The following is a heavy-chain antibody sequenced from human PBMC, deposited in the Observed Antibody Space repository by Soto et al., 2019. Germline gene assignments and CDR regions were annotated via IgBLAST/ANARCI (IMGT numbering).Heavy chain of an antibody. CDR1: GFTFSSYG. CDR2: ISYDGSNK. J-gene: IGHJ6*02. D-gene: IGHD6-19*01. CDR3: AKDRSGWRD. Sequence: QVQLVESGGGVVQPGRSLRLSCAASGFTFSSYGMHWVRQAPGKGLKWVAVISYDGSNKYYADSVKGRFTISRDNSKNTLYLQMNSLRAEDTAVYYCAKDRSGWRDWGQGTTVTVSS. V-gene: IGHV3-30*18.